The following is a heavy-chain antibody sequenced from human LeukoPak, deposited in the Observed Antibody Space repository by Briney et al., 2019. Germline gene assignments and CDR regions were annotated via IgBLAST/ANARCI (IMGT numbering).Heavy chain of an antibody. Sequence: SETLSLTCSVPGDSIISSTYYWGWIRQPPGKGLEWIGSVYYSGTTYSHPSLKSRVTITIDTSENQFSLNLSSVTAADTAVYYCARKLPQIGYCSSSSCPGAFDIWGQGTMVTVSS. CDR3: ARKLPQIGYCSSSSCPGAFDI. D-gene: IGHD2-2*01. J-gene: IGHJ3*02. V-gene: IGHV4-39*07. CDR2: VYYSGTT. CDR1: GDSIISSTYY.